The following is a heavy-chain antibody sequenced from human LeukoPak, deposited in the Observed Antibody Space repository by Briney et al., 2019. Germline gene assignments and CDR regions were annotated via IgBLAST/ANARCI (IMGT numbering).Heavy chain of an antibody. Sequence: GGSLRLSCAASGFTFSSYWMSWVRQAPGKGLEWVANIKQDGSEKYYVDSVKGRFTISRDNAKKSMYLQMNSLRAEDTAVYYCAKSAVLRYILVSRGYYFDYWGQGTLVTVSS. CDR1: GFTFSSYW. V-gene: IGHV3-7*03. D-gene: IGHD3-9*01. CDR3: AKSAVLRYILVSRGYYFDY. J-gene: IGHJ4*02. CDR2: IKQDGSEK.